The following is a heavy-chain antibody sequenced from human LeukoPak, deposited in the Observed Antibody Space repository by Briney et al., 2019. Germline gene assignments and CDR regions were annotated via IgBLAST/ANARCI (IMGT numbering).Heavy chain of an antibody. J-gene: IGHJ3*02. D-gene: IGHD3-10*01. CDR3: AREGLGDASDI. CDR2: IGTAGDT. V-gene: IGHV3-13*01. Sequence: GKGLEWVSAIGTAGDTYYPGSVKGRFTISRENAKNSLYLQMNSLRAGDTAVYYCAREGLGDASDIWGQGTMVTVSS.